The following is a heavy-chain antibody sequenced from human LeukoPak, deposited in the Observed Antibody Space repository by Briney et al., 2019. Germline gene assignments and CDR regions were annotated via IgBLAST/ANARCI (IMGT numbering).Heavy chain of an antibody. CDR3: AREVYRIGVGGFDP. CDR2: IDWKGRPT. CDR1: GFSFDDYD. J-gene: IGHJ5*02. V-gene: IGHV3-20*04. D-gene: IGHD6-19*01. Sequence: PGGSPRLSCAASGFSFDDYDMAWLRQAPGKGLEWVSDIDWKGRPTSYADSVKGRFTISRDNAQKSLYLQMDSLRAEDTALYYCAREVYRIGVGGFDPWGQGTLVIVSS.